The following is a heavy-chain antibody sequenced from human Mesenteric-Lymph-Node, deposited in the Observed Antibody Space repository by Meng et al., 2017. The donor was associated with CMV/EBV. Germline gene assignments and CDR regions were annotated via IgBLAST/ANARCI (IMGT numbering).Heavy chain of an antibody. CDR1: GFTVSSNY. CDR2: IYSGGST. D-gene: IGHD6-13*01. CDR3: ARDFWSSSWGTDAFDI. V-gene: IGHV3-53*01. J-gene: IGHJ3*02. Sequence: GGSLRLSCAASGFTVSSNYMSWVRQAPGKGLEWVSVIYSGGSTYYADSVKGRFTISRDNAKNSLYLQMNSLRAEDTAVYYCARDFWSSSWGTDAFDIWGQGTMVTVSS.